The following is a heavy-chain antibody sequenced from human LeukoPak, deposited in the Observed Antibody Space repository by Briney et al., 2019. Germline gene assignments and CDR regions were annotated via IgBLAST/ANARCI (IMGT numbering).Heavy chain of an antibody. J-gene: IGHJ6*02. D-gene: IGHD2-15*01. Sequence: ASVKVSCKASGYTFTNYAFHWVRQAPGQRLEWLGWINAGNDDTKYSQKFQARVTITRDTSASTVYMELSSLTSDDTAVYYCARERWHCRGNDCYSVYYYGLDVWGQGTAVTVSS. CDR1: GYTFTNYA. V-gene: IGHV1-3*01. CDR3: ARERWHCRGNDCYSVYYYGLDV. CDR2: INAGNDDT.